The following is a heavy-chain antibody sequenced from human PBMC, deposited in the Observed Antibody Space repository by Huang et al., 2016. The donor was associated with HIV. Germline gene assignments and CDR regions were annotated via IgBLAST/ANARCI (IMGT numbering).Heavy chain of an antibody. Sequence: QVHLVQSGAEVKKPGASVKVSCKASGYTFTNYDINWERQAPGRGLEWMGWMNPNTGNTGCAQSFQGRVTMTRKTSITTAYMELTSLTSEDTAVYYCARSAYGDLDYWGLGTLVSVSS. J-gene: IGHJ4*02. CDR1: GYTFTNYD. V-gene: IGHV1-8*02. CDR2: MNPNTGNT. D-gene: IGHD4-17*01. CDR3: ARSAYGDLDY.